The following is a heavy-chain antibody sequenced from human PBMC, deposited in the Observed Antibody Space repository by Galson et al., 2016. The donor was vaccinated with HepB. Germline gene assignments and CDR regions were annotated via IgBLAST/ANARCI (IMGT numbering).Heavy chain of an antibody. CDR1: GFTFSSSW. V-gene: IGHV3-7*03. CDR3: ARDPEYGAFDY. Sequence: SLRLSCAASGFTFSSSWMTWVRQSPGKGLEWVANINQDGSQKKFVDAVKGRFTISRDKAEKSLYLQMNSLRAEDTAVYYCARDPEYGAFDYWGQGTLVTVSS. CDR2: INQDGSQK. J-gene: IGHJ4*02. D-gene: IGHD2-2*01.